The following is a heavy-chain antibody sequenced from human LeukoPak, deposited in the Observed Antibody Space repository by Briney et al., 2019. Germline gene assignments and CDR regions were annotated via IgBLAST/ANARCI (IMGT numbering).Heavy chain of an antibody. CDR3: VNLGYCTTSSCQP. V-gene: IGHV3-74*01. CDR2: ISSDGSGT. D-gene: IGHD2-2*01. Sequence: GGSLRLSCAASGFTFNNYFMHWVRQAPGKGLVWGSRISSDGSGTNYADSVKGGFTISRDNAKNTLYLQMNSLRVEDTAVYYCVNLGYCTTSSCQPWGQGTLVTVSS. J-gene: IGHJ4*02. CDR1: GFTFNNYF.